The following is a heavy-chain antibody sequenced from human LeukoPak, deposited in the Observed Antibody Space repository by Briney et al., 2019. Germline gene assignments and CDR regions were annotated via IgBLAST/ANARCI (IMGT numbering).Heavy chain of an antibody. CDR1: GFTFSSSA. V-gene: IGHV3-23*01. CDR3: TTDSVGATPTDY. CDR2: ISNNGGYT. Sequence: PGGSLRLSCAASGFTFSSSAMSWVRQAPGKGLEWVSAISNNGGYTYYADSVQGRFTISRDNSKSTLCLQMNSLRAEDTAVYYCTTDSVGATPTDYWGQGTLVTVSS. J-gene: IGHJ4*02. D-gene: IGHD1-26*01.